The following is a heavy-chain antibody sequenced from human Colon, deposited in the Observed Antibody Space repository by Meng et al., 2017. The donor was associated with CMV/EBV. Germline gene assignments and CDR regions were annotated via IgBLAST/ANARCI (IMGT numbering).Heavy chain of an antibody. CDR1: GFTVRNYC. V-gene: IGHV3-23*01. Sequence: GGSLRLSCATSGFTVRNYCMSWVRQAPGKGLEWVSSVSGSGGSTYHADAVKGRFTVSKDNAEEMMYLQMNSLRAEDTGIYYCTRDRPREYCIGTNCYSNDYWGQGTLVTVSS. CDR3: TRDRPREYCIGTNCYSNDY. CDR2: VSGSGGST. J-gene: IGHJ4*02. D-gene: IGHD2-21*02.